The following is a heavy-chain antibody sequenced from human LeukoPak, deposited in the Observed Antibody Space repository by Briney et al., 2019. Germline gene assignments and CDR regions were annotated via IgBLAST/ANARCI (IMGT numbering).Heavy chain of an antibody. CDR2: IHPSTGNP. J-gene: IGHJ4*02. V-gene: IGHV7-4-1*02. CDR1: GYSFTNYA. D-gene: IGHD3-16*02. Sequence: ASVKVSCKASGYSFTNYAMNWVRQAPGQGLEFMGWIHPSTGNPAYAQGFSGRFVFSLDTSVTTTYLQISDLKAEDTVVYFCARALDSLGGLSLPDYWGQGTLVTVSS. CDR3: ARALDSLGGLSLPDY.